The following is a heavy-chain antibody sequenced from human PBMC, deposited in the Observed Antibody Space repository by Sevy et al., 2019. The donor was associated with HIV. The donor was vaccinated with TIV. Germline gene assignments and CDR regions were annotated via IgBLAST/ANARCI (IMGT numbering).Heavy chain of an antibody. V-gene: IGHV3-66*02. Sequence: GGSLRLSCAISGFTVNDKYIIWVRQAPGKGLEWVSVIFSSGSTYYADSAKGRFTICRDNSKNTVDLQMNSVRAEDTAVYYCVSLFLSYSSGWSYFDYWGQGTLVTVSS. CDR1: GFTVNDKY. D-gene: IGHD6-19*01. J-gene: IGHJ4*02. CDR3: VSLFLSYSSGWSYFDY. CDR2: IFSSGST.